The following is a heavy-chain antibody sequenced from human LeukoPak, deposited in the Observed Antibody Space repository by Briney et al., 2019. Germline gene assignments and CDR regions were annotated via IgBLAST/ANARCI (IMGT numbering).Heavy chain of an antibody. CDR2: ISSSSSYI. J-gene: IGHJ4*02. D-gene: IGHD3-10*01. CDR3: ARVSWFDELPNY. CDR1: GFTFSSYS. V-gene: IGHV3-21*04. Sequence: KPGGSLRLSCAASGFTFSSYSMNWVRQAPGKGLEWVSSISSSSSYIYYADSVKGRFTISRDNAKNSLYLQMNSLRAEDTAVYYCARVSWFDELPNYWGQGTLVSVSS.